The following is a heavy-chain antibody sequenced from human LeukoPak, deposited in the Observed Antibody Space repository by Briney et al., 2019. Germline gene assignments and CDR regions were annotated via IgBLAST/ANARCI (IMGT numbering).Heavy chain of an antibody. CDR2: IYTSGST. J-gene: IGHJ5*02. D-gene: IGHD6-19*01. CDR1: GGSISSGSYY. V-gene: IGHV4-61*02. Sequence: SETLSLTCTVSGGSISSGSYYGSWIRQPAGKGLEWIGRIYTSGSTNYNPSLKSRVTISVDTSKNQFSLKLSSVTAADTAVYYCARDRIAVASNWFDPWGQGTLVTVSS. CDR3: ARDRIAVASNWFDP.